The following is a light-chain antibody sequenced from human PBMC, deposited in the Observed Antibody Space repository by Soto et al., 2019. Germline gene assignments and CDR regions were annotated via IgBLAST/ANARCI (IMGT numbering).Light chain of an antibody. CDR1: SSDIGTYNY. J-gene: IGLJ2*01. Sequence: QSALTQPASVSGSPGQSITISCTGTSSDIGTYNYVSWYQQHPGKVPKLLIFDVSSWPSGASTRFSGSKSGNMASLTISGLQAEDEADYYCSSYTTSSTVVFGGGTKVTVL. CDR2: DVS. V-gene: IGLV2-14*03. CDR3: SSYTTSSTVV.